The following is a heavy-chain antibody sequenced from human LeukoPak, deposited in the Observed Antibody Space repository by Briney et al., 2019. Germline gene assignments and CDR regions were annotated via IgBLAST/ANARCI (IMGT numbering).Heavy chain of an antibody. CDR2: ISYDGSNK. CDR1: GFTFSSYG. V-gene: IGHV3-30*03. D-gene: IGHD1-26*01. J-gene: IGHJ6*02. Sequence: PGGSLRLSCAASGFTFSSYGMHWVRQAPGKGLEWVAVISYDGSNKYYADSVKGRFTISRDNSKNTLYLQMNSLRAEDTAVYYCARDQSGSYSGMDVWGQGTTVTVSS. CDR3: ARDQSGSYSGMDV.